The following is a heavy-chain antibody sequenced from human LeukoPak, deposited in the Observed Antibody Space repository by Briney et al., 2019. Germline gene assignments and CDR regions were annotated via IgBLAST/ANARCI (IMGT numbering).Heavy chain of an antibody. J-gene: IGHJ6*03. CDR1: GYTFTKYG. Sequence: ASVKVSCKASGYTFTKYGVNWVRQAPGQGLEWMGWINSYNGNTNHAQTLQGRVTMTTDTSTSTAYLELRSLRSDDTAVYYCARSGMIFYYMDVWGTGTTITVSS. CDR2: INSYNGNT. V-gene: IGHV1-18*01. CDR3: ARSGMIFYYMDV. D-gene: IGHD3/OR15-3a*01.